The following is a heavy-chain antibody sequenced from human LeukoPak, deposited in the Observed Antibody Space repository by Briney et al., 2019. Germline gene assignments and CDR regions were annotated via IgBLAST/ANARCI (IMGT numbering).Heavy chain of an antibody. CDR2: IHTSGST. V-gene: IGHV4-4*07. D-gene: IGHD3-10*01. CDR3: ARDAYYYGSGSYFFDY. Sequence: SETLSLTCTVSGGSISSYYWSWIRQPAGKGLEWIGRIHTSGSTNYNPSLKSRVTMSVDTSKNQFSLKLSSVAAADTAVYCARDAYYYGSGSYFFDYWGQGTLVTVSS. CDR1: GGSISSYY. J-gene: IGHJ4*02.